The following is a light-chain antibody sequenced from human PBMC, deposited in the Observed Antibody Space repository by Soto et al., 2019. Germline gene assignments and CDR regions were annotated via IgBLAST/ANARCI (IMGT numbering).Light chain of an antibody. CDR2: GAS. CDR1: QSVISTY. Sequence: EIVLTQSPGTLSLSPGERATLSCRASQSVISTYLAWYQQKPGQAPRLLIYGASSRATGIPDRFSGSGSGTDFTLTISRLEPEDFAVYYCQQYRDSLGTFGQGTKVESK. J-gene: IGKJ1*01. V-gene: IGKV3-20*01. CDR3: QQYRDSLGT.